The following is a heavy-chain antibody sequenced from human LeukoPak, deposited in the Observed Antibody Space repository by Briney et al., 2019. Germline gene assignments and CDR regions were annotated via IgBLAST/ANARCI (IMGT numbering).Heavy chain of an antibody. CDR2: THHSGNT. J-gene: IGHJ3*02. Sequence: SETLSLTCIVSGDSVSGYYWNWIRQPPGKGLELIGYTHHSGNTLYNPSLRSRVTTSVDTSKNQFSLSLSSVTAADTAVYYCARWEVRLNAFEMWGQGTMVTVSS. V-gene: IGHV4-59*02. CDR3: ARWEVRLNAFEM. CDR1: GDSVSGYY. D-gene: IGHD3-10*01.